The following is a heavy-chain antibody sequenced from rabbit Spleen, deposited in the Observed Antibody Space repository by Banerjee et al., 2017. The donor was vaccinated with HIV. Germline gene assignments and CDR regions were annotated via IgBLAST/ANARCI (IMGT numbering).Heavy chain of an antibody. CDR1: GFDFSNYG. CDR2: IDPIFGNT. D-gene: IGHD2-1*01. J-gene: IGHJ4*01. Sequence: QEQLVESGGGLVQPGGSLKLSCKASGFDFSNYGMSWVRQAPGKGLEWLGYIDPIFGNTYYASWVNGRFSISSHNAQNTLYLQLNSLTAADTATYFCVRDRADIGGDYGPYYFDLWGPGTLVTVS. V-gene: IGHV1S47*01. CDR3: VRDRADIGGDYGPYYFDL.